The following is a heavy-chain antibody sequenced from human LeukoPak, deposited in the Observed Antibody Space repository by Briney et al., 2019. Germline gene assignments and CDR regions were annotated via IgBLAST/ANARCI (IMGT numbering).Heavy chain of an antibody. J-gene: IGHJ3*02. V-gene: IGHV3-23*01. CDR2: ISGSGGST. D-gene: IGHD6-13*01. Sequence: GGSLRLSCAASGFTFSSYGMSWVRQAPGKGLEWVSAISGSGGSTYYADSVKGRFTISRDNSKNTLYLQMNSLRAEDTAVYYCAKLPTIAAAGTPAFDIWGQGTMVTVSS. CDR3: AKLPTIAAAGTPAFDI. CDR1: GFTFSSYG.